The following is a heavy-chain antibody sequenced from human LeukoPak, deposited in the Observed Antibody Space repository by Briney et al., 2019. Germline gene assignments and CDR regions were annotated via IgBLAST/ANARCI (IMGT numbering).Heavy chain of an antibody. CDR2: ITGDTGST. D-gene: IGHD3-10*01. J-gene: IGHJ4*02. V-gene: IGHV3-23*01. CDR3: AKDAVAPGSGGDYFDY. Sequence: PGGSLRLFCAASGFTFSSNAMSWVRQAPGKGLEWVSVITGDTGSTYYADSVKGRFTISRDNSKNTLSLQMNSLRAEDTAVYYCAKDAVAPGSGGDYFDYWGQGTLVTVSS. CDR1: GFTFSSNA.